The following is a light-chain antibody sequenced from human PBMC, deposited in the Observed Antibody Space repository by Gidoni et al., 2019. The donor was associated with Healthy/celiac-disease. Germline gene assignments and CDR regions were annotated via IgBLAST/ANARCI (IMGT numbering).Light chain of an antibody. CDR2: GAS. CDR3: WQYNNWSPWT. Sequence: EIVMPQSPATLSVSPGESAPLSCRASQSGSSNLPWYQQKPGQAPRLLLYGASTRATGRHATIIGSGSWAKVTPTTISLQSEDFVVYYCWQYNNWSPWTFGQGTKVEIK. V-gene: IGKV3-15*01. J-gene: IGKJ1*01. CDR1: QSGSSN.